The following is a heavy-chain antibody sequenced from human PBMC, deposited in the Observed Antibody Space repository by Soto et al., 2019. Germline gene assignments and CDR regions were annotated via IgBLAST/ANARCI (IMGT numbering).Heavy chain of an antibody. Sequence: PSETVSQTCTVSDSAIIGGGYYWTWIRQHPGKGLEWIGYIYYSGSTCYNPSLKSRVTISVDTSKNQFSLKLSSVTAADTAVYYCARDKITGLFDYWGQGTLVTVSS. V-gene: IGHV4-31*03. CDR2: IYYSGST. J-gene: IGHJ4*02. CDR1: DSAIIGGGYY. CDR3: ARDKITGLFDY. D-gene: IGHD2-8*02.